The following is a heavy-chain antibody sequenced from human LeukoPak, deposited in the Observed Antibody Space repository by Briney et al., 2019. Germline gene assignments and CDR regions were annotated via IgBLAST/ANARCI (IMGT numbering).Heavy chain of an antibody. CDR1: GSTFNGHW. V-gene: IGHV3-7*01. D-gene: IGHD4-23*01. CDR3: AREWYDYGGDSEGY. Sequence: GGSLRLSCVGSGSTFNGHWLTWVRQAPGRGLEWVASIKEDGRQAYYMDSVKDRFTISRDNSKRSLYLQMNSLRIEDTAVYYCAREWYDYGGDSEGYWGQGTLVSVSS. CDR2: IKEDGRQA. J-gene: IGHJ4*02.